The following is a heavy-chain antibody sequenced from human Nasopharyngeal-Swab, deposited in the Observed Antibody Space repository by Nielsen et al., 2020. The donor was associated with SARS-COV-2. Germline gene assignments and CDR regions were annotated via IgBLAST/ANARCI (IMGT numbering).Heavy chain of an antibody. Sequence: ESLKISCTVSGGSINRNSYYWGWIRQTPGKGLEWIGSVYFDGTTYYNPSLKTRVTISVDTSKNQFSVRLTSVTAADTAVYFCARRKTSPYFDPWGQGTLVTVSS. J-gene: IGHJ5*02. CDR1: GGSINRNSYY. CDR3: ARRKTSPYFDP. V-gene: IGHV4-39*01. CDR2: VYFDGTT.